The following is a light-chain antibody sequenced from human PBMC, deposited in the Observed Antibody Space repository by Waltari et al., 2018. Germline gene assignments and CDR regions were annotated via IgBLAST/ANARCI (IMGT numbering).Light chain of an antibody. CDR2: WAS. V-gene: IGKV4-1*01. Sequence: DIVMTQSPDSLVVSPGERATINCQSSHSLLYNSDNRNYLAWYQQKPGQSPRVLIYWASTRESGVPDRFSGSGSGTDFTLTITNLQAEDVAVYYCQQYLIDPLTFSGRTKVEIE. CDR1: HSLLYNSDNRNY. J-gene: IGKJ4*01. CDR3: QQYLIDPLT.